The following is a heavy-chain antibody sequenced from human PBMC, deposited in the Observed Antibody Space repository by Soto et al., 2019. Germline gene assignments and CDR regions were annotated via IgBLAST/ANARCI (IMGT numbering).Heavy chain of an antibody. CDR1: GFTVSSNY. J-gene: IGHJ6*02. V-gene: IGHV3-53*02. CDR3: SASGITGPGYYYYGMDV. Sequence: EVQLVETGGGLIQPGGSLRLSCAASGFTVSSNYMSWVRQAPGKGLEWVSVIYSGGSTYYADSVKGRFTISRDNSKNTLYLQMNSLRAEDTAVYYCSASGITGPGYYYYGMDVWGQGTTVTVSS. CDR2: IYSGGST. D-gene: IGHD1-20*01.